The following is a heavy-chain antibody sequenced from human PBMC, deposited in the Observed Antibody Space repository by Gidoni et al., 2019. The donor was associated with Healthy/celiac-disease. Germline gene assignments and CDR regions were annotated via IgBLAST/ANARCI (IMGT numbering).Heavy chain of an antibody. J-gene: IGHJ6*02. CDR3: AAAHYDILTGYYDYYYYAMDV. CDR1: GFTLSSSA. Sequence: QMQLVQSGPEVKKPWTSVTVSCKASGFTLSSSALQWVRQARGQRLEWIGWIVVGSGNTNYAQKFQETVTITRDMSISTAYMELSSLRSEDTAVYYCAAAHYDILTGYYDYYYYAMDVWGQGTTVTVSS. D-gene: IGHD3-9*01. CDR2: IVVGSGNT. V-gene: IGHV1-58*01.